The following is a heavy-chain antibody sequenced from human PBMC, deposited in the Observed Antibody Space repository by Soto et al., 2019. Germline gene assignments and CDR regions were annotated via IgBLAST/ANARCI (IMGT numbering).Heavy chain of an antibody. V-gene: IGHV4-31*03. CDR3: ARAPNGPFDI. Sequence: SETLSLTCTVSAGSISSGGDYWSWIRQHPGKGLEWIGYIYYSGSTYYNPSLKSRVTISVDTSKNQFSLKLSSVTAADTAVYYCARAPNGPFDIWGQGTMVTVSS. J-gene: IGHJ3*02. CDR2: IYYSGST. CDR1: AGSISSGGDY.